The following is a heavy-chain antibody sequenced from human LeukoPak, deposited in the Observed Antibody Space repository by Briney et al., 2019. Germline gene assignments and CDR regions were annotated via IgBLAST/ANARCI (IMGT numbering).Heavy chain of an antibody. CDR2: IKQDGSEK. CDR1: GFTFSSYW. V-gene: IGHV3-7*03. Sequence: GGSLRLSCAASGFTFSSYWMSWVRQAPGKGLEWVANIKQDGSEKYYVDSVKGRFTISRDNSQNTLYLQMNGLRVEDTGVYYCATNAVVVAATGVLDIWGQGTMVTVSS. D-gene: IGHD2-15*01. CDR3: ATNAVVVAATGVLDI. J-gene: IGHJ3*02.